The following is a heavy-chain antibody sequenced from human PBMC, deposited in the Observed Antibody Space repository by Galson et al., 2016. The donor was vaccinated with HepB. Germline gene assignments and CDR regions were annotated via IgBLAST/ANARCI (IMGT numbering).Heavy chain of an antibody. J-gene: IGHJ4*02. CDR1: GYTFTSYG. CDR2: ISAYNGDT. V-gene: IGHV1-18*04. Sequence: VKVSCKASGYTFTSYGISWVRQAPGQGLEWMGWISAYNGDTNYAQKLQGRVTMTTDTSTSTAYMQLRSLRSDDTAVYYCARDNTSSSIDYWGQETLVTVSS. D-gene: IGHD6-6*01. CDR3: ARDNTSSSIDY.